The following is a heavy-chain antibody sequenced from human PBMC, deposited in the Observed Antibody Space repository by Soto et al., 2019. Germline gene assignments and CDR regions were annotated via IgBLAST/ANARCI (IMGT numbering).Heavy chain of an antibody. V-gene: IGHV4-4*02. CDR3: ARLPGSSWYVSGPIRPYYYGMDV. J-gene: IGHJ6*02. CDR2: IYHSGST. Sequence: PSETLSLTCAVSGGSISSSNWWSWVRQPPGKGLEWIGEIYHSGSTNYNPSLKSRVTISVDKSKNQFSLKLSSVTAADTAVYYCARLPGSSWYVSGPIRPYYYGMDVWGQGTTVTVSS. D-gene: IGHD6-13*01. CDR1: GGSISSSNW.